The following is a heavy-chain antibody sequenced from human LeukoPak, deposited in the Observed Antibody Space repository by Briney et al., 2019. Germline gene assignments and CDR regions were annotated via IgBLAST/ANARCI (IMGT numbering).Heavy chain of an antibody. D-gene: IGHD1-14*01. Sequence: PGGSLRLSCAASGFTFSSYAMSWVRQAPGKGLEWVSGISGSGGNTYYADSVKGRFTISRDNSKNTLYLQMNSLRAEDTAVYYRAKGHPPRYYPWGQGTLVTVSS. CDR2: ISGSGGNT. CDR1: GFTFSSYA. J-gene: IGHJ5*02. CDR3: AKGHPPRYYP. V-gene: IGHV3-23*01.